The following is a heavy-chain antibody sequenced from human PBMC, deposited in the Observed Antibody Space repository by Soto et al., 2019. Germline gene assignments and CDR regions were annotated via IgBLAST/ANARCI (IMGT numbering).Heavy chain of an antibody. D-gene: IGHD5-18*01. V-gene: IGHV1-18*04. CDR1: GYSFTIYW. J-gene: IGHJ4*02. CDR3: AKGGAMEGRTD. Sequence: GESLKISCKGSGYSFTIYWIGWVRQAPGQGLEWMGWISAYNGNTNYAQKLQGRVTMTTDTSTSTAYMELRSLRSDDTAVYYCAKGGAMEGRTDWGQGTLVTVSS. CDR2: ISAYNGNT.